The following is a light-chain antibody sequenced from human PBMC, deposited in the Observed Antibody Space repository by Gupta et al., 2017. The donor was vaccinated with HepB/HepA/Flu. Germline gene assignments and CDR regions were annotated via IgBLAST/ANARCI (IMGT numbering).Light chain of an antibody. CDR3: CSHAGSSTWV. J-gene: IGLJ3*02. CDR1: SSDIGSYHL. Sequence: QSALTQPASVSGYPGQSSTISCTGTSSDIGSYHLVPWYQQHPDKAPKDIIYEVTKLPSGVANRFSGSKAGNTASLTISGLQAEDEVDYYCCSHAGSSTWVFGGGTKVTVL. V-gene: IGLV2-23*02. CDR2: EVT.